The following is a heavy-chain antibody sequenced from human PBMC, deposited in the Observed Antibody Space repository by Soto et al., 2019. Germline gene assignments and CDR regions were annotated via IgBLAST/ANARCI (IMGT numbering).Heavy chain of an antibody. CDR2: ISAYNGNT. CDR3: ARDPGSIVATVTHYFDY. D-gene: IGHD5-12*01. CDR1: GYTFTSYG. V-gene: IGHV1-18*01. Sequence: QVQLVQSGAEVKKPGASVKVSCKASGYTFTSYGISWVRQAPGQGLEWMGWISAYNGNTNYAQKLQGRVTMTTDTSTSTAYMELRSLRSDDTAVHYCARDPGSIVATVTHYFDYWGQGTLVTVSS. J-gene: IGHJ4*02.